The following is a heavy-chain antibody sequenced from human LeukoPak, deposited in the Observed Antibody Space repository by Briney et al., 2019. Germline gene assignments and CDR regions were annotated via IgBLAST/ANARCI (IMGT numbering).Heavy chain of an antibody. CDR1: RGPIXSHY. V-gene: IGHV4-59*11. CDR2: VSFSGTT. D-gene: IGHD1-26*01. Sequence: TXSLTCTVSRGPIXSHYWSWIRQPPGKGLEWIGYVSFSGTTKYSPSLNSRVTISRDTSKNQFSLRVNSVTAADTAVYYCTRSRVSGSYFDYHSGMDVWGQGTTVIVS. CDR3: TRSRVSGSYFDYHSGMDV. J-gene: IGHJ6*02.